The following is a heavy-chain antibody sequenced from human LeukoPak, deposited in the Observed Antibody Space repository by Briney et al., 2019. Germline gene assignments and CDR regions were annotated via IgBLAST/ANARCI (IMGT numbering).Heavy chain of an antibody. Sequence: GGSLRLSCAASGFTFNNYAMSWVRQAPGKGLEWVSAISGSGGSTYYADSVKGRFTISRDNSKNTLYLQMNSLRAEDTAAYYCAKQSSGWFDYWGQGTLVTVSS. D-gene: IGHD6-19*01. CDR2: ISGSGGST. V-gene: IGHV3-23*01. CDR3: AKQSSGWFDY. CDR1: GFTFNNYA. J-gene: IGHJ4*02.